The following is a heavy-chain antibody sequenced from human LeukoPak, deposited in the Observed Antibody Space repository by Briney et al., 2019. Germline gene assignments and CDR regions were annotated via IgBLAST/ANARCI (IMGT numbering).Heavy chain of an antibody. Sequence: GGSLRLSCAASGFTFSSYWMSWVRQAPGKGLEWVANIKQDGSEKYYVDSVKGRFTISRDNAKNSLYLQMNSLRAEDTAVYYCARDLAELKVRGVIISSRGKEYGMDVWGQGTTVTVSS. CDR3: ARDLAELKVRGVIISSRGKEYGMDV. CDR2: IKQDGSEK. D-gene: IGHD3-10*01. CDR1: GFTFSSYW. V-gene: IGHV3-7*01. J-gene: IGHJ6*02.